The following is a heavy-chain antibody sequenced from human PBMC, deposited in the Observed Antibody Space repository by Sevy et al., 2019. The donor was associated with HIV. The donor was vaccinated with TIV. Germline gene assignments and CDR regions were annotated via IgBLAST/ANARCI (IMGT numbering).Heavy chain of an antibody. J-gene: IGHJ4*02. V-gene: IGHV1-24*01. D-gene: IGHD2-2*01. CDR3: ATDIVVGRDY. Sequence: ASVKVSCKVSGYTLPEFSVHWVRQAPGKGLEWMGGFHEDGKIMYAQKFQGRVTMTEDTSTDTAYMELSSLRSEDTAVYYCATDIVVGRDYWGQGTLVTVSS. CDR2: FHEDGKI. CDR1: GYTLPEFS.